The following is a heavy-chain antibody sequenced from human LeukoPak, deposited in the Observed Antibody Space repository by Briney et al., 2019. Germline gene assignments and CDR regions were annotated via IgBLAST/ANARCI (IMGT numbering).Heavy chain of an antibody. V-gene: IGHV3-30*02. CDR2: IRYDESNK. Sequence: GGSLRLSCAASGFTFSSYGMHWVRQAPGKGLEWVSFIRYDESNKYYADSVRGRFTISRDNAKNSLYLHMNSLRAEDTAVYYCARDYGGSSPFDYWGQGTLVTVSS. CDR3: ARDYGGSSPFDY. D-gene: IGHD4-23*01. CDR1: GFTFSSYG. J-gene: IGHJ4*02.